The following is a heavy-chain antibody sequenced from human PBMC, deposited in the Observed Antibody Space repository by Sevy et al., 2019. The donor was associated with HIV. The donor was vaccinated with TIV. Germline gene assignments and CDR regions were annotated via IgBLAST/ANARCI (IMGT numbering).Heavy chain of an antibody. CDR3: AREGVVGATSYYYYGMDV. CDR1: GFAFSSYG. D-gene: IGHD1-26*01. J-gene: IGHJ6*02. CDR2: IWYDGSKK. Sequence: GGSLRLSCAASGFAFSSYGMHWVRQAPGKGLEWVAVIWYDGSKKYYADSVKGRFTISRDNSKNTLYLQMNSLRAEDTAVYYCAREGVVGATSYYYYGMDVWGQGTTVTVSS. V-gene: IGHV3-33*01.